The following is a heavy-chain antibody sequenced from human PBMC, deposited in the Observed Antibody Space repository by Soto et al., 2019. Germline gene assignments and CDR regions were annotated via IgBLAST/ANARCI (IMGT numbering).Heavy chain of an antibody. Sequence: LESGGDLVQPGESLRLSCSASGVTFSDHFVDWIRQPPGKGLEWIGRTTNKRNNYTTHFAASVSGRFAISRDFSKNSVYLQMNSLKTEDTAVYYCRALGISDSWGQGTLVTVSS. D-gene: IGHD1-26*01. CDR3: RALGISDS. J-gene: IGHJ5*01. V-gene: IGHV3-72*01. CDR2: TTNKRNNYTT. CDR1: GVTFSDHF.